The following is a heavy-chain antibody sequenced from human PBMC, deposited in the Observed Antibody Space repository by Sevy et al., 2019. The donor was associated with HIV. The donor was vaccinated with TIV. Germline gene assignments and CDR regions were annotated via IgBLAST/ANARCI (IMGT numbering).Heavy chain of an antibody. Sequence: QSQTLSLTCAISGDSVSSNSAAWNWIRQSPSRGLEWLGRTYYRSKWYNDSAVSVKSRITINPETSKNQFSMQPNSVTPEDTAVYYCARGDHSGWYWFDPWGQGTLVTVSS. V-gene: IGHV6-1*01. CDR1: GDSVSSNSAA. J-gene: IGHJ5*02. CDR3: ARGDHSGWYWFDP. D-gene: IGHD6-19*01. CDR2: TYYRSKWYN.